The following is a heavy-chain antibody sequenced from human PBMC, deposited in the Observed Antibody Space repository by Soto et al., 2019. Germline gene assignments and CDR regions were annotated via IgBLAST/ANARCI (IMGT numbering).Heavy chain of an antibody. CDR2: ISSSSTYI. Sequence: EVQLVESGGGLVKPGGSLRLSCAASGFTFSSYSMSWVRQAPGKGLEWVSSISSSSTYIFYADSVKGRFTISRDNAKNSLDLQMDSLRAEDTAVYYCARVTFYYGSGRDYYYMDVWGQGTTVTVSS. CDR3: ARVTFYYGSGRDYYYMDV. CDR1: GFTFSSYS. D-gene: IGHD3-10*01. V-gene: IGHV3-21*01. J-gene: IGHJ6*03.